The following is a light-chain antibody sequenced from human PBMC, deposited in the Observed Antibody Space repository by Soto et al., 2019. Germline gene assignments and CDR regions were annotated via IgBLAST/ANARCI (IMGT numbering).Light chain of an antibody. CDR2: DNT. CDR1: SSNIGAGYD. V-gene: IGLV1-40*01. J-gene: IGLJ1*01. Sequence: QSVLTRPPSVSGAPGQRVTISCTGSSSNIGAGYDVHWYQQVPGTAPKLLIYDNTNRPSGVPDRFSGSKSGTSASLAITGLQAEDEADYYCQSYDSKLSRYNYVFGTGTKVTVL. CDR3: QSYDSKLSRYNYV.